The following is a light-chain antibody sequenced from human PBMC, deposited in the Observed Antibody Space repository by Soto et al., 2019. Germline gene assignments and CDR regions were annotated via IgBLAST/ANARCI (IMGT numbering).Light chain of an antibody. Sequence: QSALTQPPSASGSPGQSVTISCTGTSSDVGGYNYVSWYQHHPGKAPKLMIYEVIRRPSGVPDRFSGSESGNTASLTVSGLQAEDEADYYCSSYAGSNNLVFGGGTKLTVL. V-gene: IGLV2-8*01. CDR3: SSYAGSNNLV. CDR2: EVI. J-gene: IGLJ2*01. CDR1: SSDVGGYNY.